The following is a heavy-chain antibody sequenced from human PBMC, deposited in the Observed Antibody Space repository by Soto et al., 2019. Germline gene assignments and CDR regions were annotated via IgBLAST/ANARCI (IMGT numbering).Heavy chain of an antibody. J-gene: IGHJ4*02. CDR1: GGSISSGDYY. V-gene: IGHV4-30-4*01. D-gene: IGHD3-3*01. CDR3: ARDAVTIFGVVPYYFDY. CDR2: IYYSGST. Sequence: SETLSLTCTVSGGSISSGDYYWSWIRQPPGKGLEWIGYIYYSGSTYYNPSLKSRVTISVDTSKNQFSLKLSSVTAADTAVYYCARDAVTIFGVVPYYFDYWGQGTLVTVSS.